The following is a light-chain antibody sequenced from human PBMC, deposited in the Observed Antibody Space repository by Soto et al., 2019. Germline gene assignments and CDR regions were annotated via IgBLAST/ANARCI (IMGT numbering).Light chain of an antibody. J-gene: IGLJ1*01. CDR3: SAYTVSRTYV. V-gene: IGLV2-14*03. Sequence: ALTQPASVSGSPGQSITISCTGTSSDVGAYNFVSWHQQHPGKAPKLMIYNVYDRPSGISYRFSGSKSGNTASLTISGLQGEDEADYYCSAYTVSRTYVFGTGTKVTVL. CDR1: SSDVGAYNF. CDR2: NVY.